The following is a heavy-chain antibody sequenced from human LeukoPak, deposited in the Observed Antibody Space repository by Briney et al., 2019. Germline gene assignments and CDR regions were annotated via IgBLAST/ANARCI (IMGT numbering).Heavy chain of an antibody. Sequence: GGSLRLSCAASGFAFSSYSMNWVRQAPGKGLEWVSSISSSSSYIYYADSVKGRFTISRDNAKNSLYLQMNSLRAEDTAVYYCASWEWFLSHYWGQGTLVTVSS. D-gene: IGHD3-3*01. CDR2: ISSSSSYI. CDR1: GFAFSSYS. V-gene: IGHV3-21*01. CDR3: ASWEWFLSHY. J-gene: IGHJ4*02.